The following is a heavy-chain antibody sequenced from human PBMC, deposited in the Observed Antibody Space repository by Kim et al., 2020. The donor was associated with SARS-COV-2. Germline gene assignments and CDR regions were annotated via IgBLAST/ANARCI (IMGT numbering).Heavy chain of an antibody. Sequence: VKGRFTISRENAKNSLYLQMNSLRAGDTAVYYCARGSYDILTGYLYAFDIWGQGTMVTVSS. CDR3: ARGSYDILTGYLYAFDI. D-gene: IGHD3-9*01. J-gene: IGHJ3*02. V-gene: IGHV3-13*01.